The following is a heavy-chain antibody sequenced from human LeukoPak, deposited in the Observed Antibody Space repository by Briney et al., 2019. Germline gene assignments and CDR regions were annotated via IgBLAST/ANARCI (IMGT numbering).Heavy chain of an antibody. CDR2: INPSGGST. D-gene: IGHD3-10*01. J-gene: IGHJ4*02. CDR3: ARVTHPYYGSGSFIDY. Sequence: ASVKVSCKASGYTFTSYYMHWVRQAPGQGLEWMGIINPSGGSTSYAQKFQGRVTMTRDTSTSTVYMELSSLRSEDTAVYYCARVTHPYYGSGSFIDYWGQGTLVTVSS. V-gene: IGHV1-46*01. CDR1: GYTFTSYY.